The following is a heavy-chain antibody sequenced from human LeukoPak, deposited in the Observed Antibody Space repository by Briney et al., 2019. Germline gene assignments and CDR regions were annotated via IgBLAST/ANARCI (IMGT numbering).Heavy chain of an antibody. CDR2: FDPEDGET. D-gene: IGHD2-15*01. CDR1: GYTLTELS. V-gene: IGHV1-24*01. Sequence: ASVKVSCKVSGYTLTELSMDWVRQAPGKGLEWMGGFDPEDGETIYAQKFQGRVTMTEDTSTDTAYMELSSLRSEDAAVYYCATGDIGAFDIWGQGTMVTVSS. CDR3: ATGDIGAFDI. J-gene: IGHJ3*02.